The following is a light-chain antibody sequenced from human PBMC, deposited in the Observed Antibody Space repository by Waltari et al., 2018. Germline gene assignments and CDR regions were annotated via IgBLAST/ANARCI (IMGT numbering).Light chain of an antibody. V-gene: IGKV3D-20*01. J-gene: IGKJ1*01. Sequence: EIVLTQSPATLSLSPGERATLSCGASQSVNSNYLAWYQQKPGLAPRLLIYDASSRDTGIPDRFTGSGSGTDFTLTISRLEPEDFAVYYCQQYGSSPPWTFGQGTKVEIK. CDR2: DAS. CDR3: QQYGSSPPWT. CDR1: QSVNSNY.